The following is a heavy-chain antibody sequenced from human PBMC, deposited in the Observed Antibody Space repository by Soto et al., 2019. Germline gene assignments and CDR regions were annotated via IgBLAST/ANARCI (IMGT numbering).Heavy chain of an antibody. CDR2: ISWESGRI. V-gene: IGHV3-9*01. CDR3: AKDSVFSSGWDFDF. CDR1: GFTFENYA. D-gene: IGHD6-19*01. J-gene: IGHJ4*02. Sequence: GGSLRLSCSASGFTFENYAMHWVRQGPGKGLEWVAGISWESGRIGYADSVKGRFTISRDNAKNSLYLQMNSLISEDTALYFCAKDSVFSSGWDFDFWGQGTLVTVSS.